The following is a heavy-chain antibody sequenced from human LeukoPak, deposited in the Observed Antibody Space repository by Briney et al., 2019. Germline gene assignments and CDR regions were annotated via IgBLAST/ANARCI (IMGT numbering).Heavy chain of an antibody. D-gene: IGHD3-10*01. CDR2: ISSSGSTI. CDR1: GFTFSSYE. Sequence: GGSLRLSCAASGFTFSSYEMNWVRQAPGKGLEWVSYISSSGSTIYYADSVKGRFTISRDNSKNTLYLQMNSLRAEDTAFYYCAKDHGSGSYYNLPDYWGQGTLVTVSS. J-gene: IGHJ4*02. CDR3: AKDHGSGSYYNLPDY. V-gene: IGHV3-48*03.